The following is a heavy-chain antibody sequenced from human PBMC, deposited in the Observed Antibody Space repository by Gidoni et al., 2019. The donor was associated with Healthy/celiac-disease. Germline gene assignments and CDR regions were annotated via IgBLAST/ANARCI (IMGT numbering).Heavy chain of an antibody. J-gene: IGHJ4*02. CDR3: ARGRYSGYDWDY. Sequence: EVQLVESGAGLVKPGGSLRLSFPASGFTFSSYSMNWVRQAPGKGLEWVASIRRSSSYIDYADAVKGRFTIYRENAKNSLYLQMNSLRAEDTAVYYGARGRYSGYDWDYWGQGTLVTVSS. CDR2: IRRSSSYI. D-gene: IGHD5-12*01. CDR1: GFTFSSYS. V-gene: IGHV3-21*01.